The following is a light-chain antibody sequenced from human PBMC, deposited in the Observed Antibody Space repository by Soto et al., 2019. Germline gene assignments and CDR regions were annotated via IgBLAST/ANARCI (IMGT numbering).Light chain of an antibody. V-gene: IGKV3-20*01. CDR1: LSVSSNY. Sequence: EIVLTQSPGTLSLSPGERATLSCRASLSVSSNYLAWYQQKPGQAPRLLFYGASTRATGIPDRFSGSGSGTDLTSTNNKLEPEDFAVYYCQQYGSSLYTFGQGTKLEIK. CDR3: QQYGSSLYT. J-gene: IGKJ2*01. CDR2: GAS.